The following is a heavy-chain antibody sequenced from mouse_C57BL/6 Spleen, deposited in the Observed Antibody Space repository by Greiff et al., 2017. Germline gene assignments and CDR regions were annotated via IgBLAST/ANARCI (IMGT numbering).Heavy chain of an antibody. V-gene: IGHV5-12*01. Sequence: EVTLVESGGGLVQPGGSLKLSCAASGFTFSDYYMYWVRQTPEKRLEWVAYISNGGGSTYYPDTVKGRFTISRDNAKNTLYLQMSRLKSEDTAMYYCARHGNYLDYWGQGTTLTVSS. CDR2: ISNGGGST. CDR3: ARHGNYLDY. J-gene: IGHJ2*01. CDR1: GFTFSDYY. D-gene: IGHD1-1*02.